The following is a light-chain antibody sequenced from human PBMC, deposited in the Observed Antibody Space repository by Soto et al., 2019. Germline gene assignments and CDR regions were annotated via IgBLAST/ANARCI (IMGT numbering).Light chain of an antibody. CDR3: QQRSNWPT. Sequence: EIVLTQSPATLSLSPGERATLSCRASQSASSYLAWYQQKPGQAPRLLIYDASNRATGIPARFSGSGSGTDFTLTISCLVPEHFAVYYCQQRSNWPTFGGGTKVEIK. CDR1: QSASSY. J-gene: IGKJ4*01. V-gene: IGKV3-11*01. CDR2: DAS.